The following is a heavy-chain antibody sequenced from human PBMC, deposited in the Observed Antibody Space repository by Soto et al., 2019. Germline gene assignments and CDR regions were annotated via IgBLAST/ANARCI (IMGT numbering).Heavy chain of an antibody. D-gene: IGHD2-21*02. Sequence: SETLSLTCGVSGGTVASSHWWSWVRQSPSRGLEWIGNVYHTGDTNFNPSLQSRVTFSVDKSNNQFSLRLTSLTAADTAVYFCAREIVTAGGNNFFDPWGQGTRVTVS. J-gene: IGHJ5*02. CDR3: AREIVTAGGNNFFDP. CDR1: GGTVASSHW. V-gene: IGHV4-4*02. CDR2: VYHTGDT.